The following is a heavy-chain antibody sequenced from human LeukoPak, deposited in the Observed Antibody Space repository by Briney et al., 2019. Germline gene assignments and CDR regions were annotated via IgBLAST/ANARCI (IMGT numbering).Heavy chain of an antibody. CDR1: GGSISSGSYY. V-gene: IGHV4-61*02. Sequence: SETLSLTCTVSGGSISSGSYYWSWIRQPAGKGLEWIGRIYTSGSTNYNPSLKSRVTISVDTSKNQFSLKLSSVTAADTAVYYCAREKGGSYGDWGQGTLVTVSS. CDR3: AREKGGSYGD. D-gene: IGHD1-26*01. J-gene: IGHJ4*02. CDR2: IYTSGST.